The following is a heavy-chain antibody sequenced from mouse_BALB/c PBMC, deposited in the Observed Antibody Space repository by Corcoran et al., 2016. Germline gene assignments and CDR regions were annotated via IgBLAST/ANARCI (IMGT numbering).Heavy chain of an antibody. CDR1: GYTFTNYG. V-gene: IGHV9-3-1*01. Sequence: QIQLVQSGPELKKPGETVKISCKASGYTFTNYGMNWVKQAPGKGLKWMGWINTYTGEPTYADDFKGRFAFSLETSASTAYLQINTLKNEDTATYFCARAPLHYYAMDYWGQGTSVTVSS. CDR2: INTYTGEP. J-gene: IGHJ4*01. CDR3: ARAPLHYYAMDY. D-gene: IGHD6-1*01.